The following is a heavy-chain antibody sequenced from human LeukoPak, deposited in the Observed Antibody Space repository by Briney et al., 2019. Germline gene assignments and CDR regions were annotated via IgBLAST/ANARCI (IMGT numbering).Heavy chain of an antibody. V-gene: IGHV1-2*02. D-gene: IGHD1-7*01. CDR2: INPNSGGT. Sequence: ASVKVSCKASGYTFTGYYMHWVRQAPGQGLEWMGWINPNSGGTNYAQKFQGRVTMTRDTSISTAYMELSRLRSDDTAVYYCARDGSRTGTMVAFDIWGQGTMVTVSS. CDR1: GYTFTGYY. CDR3: ARDGSRTGTMVAFDI. J-gene: IGHJ3*02.